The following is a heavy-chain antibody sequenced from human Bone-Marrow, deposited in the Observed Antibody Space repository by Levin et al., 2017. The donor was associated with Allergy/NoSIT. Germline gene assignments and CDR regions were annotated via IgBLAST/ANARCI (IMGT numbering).Heavy chain of an antibody. J-gene: IGHJ5*02. CDR1: GFTFSSYA. D-gene: IGHD5-12*01. V-gene: IGHV3-23*01. CDR3: AKWAATYTYNWFDP. CDR2: ISGSGGST. Sequence: PGASVKVSCAASGFTFSSYAMSWVRQAPGKGLEWVSAISGSGGSTYYADSVKGRFTISRDNSKNTLYLQMNSLRAEDTAVYYCAKWAATYTYNWFDPWGQGTLVTVSS.